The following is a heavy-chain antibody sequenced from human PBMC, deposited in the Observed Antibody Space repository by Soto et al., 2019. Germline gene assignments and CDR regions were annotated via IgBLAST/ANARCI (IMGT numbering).Heavy chain of an antibody. J-gene: IGHJ3*02. CDR2: IRNKANSFTT. V-gene: IGHV3-72*01. Sequence: EVQLVESGGGLVQPGGSLRLSCAASGFTFRDHYMDWVRQAPGKGLEWVGRIRNKANSFTTEYAASVKGRFTISRDDSKNSLYLQMNSLKTEDTAVYSCARGNRAFDIWGQGTLVTVSS. CDR1: GFTFRDHY. CDR3: ARGNRAFDI.